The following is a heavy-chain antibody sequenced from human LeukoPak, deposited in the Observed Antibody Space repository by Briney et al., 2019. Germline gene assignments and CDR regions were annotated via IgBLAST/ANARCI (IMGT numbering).Heavy chain of an antibody. CDR1: GFTFSSYD. V-gene: IGHV3-13*04. Sequence: GGSLRLSCAASGFTFSSYDMHWVRQATGKGLEWVSAIGTAGDTYYPGSVKGRLTISRENAKNSLYLQMNSLRAGDTAVYYCARGYGDLKYWCFDLWGRGTLVTVSS. J-gene: IGHJ2*01. CDR2: IGTAGDT. D-gene: IGHD4-17*01. CDR3: ARGYGDLKYWCFDL.